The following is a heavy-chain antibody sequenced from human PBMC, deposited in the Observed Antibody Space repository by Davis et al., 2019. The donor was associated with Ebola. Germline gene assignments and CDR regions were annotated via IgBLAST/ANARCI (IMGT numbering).Heavy chain of an antibody. D-gene: IGHD3-16*01. CDR1: VYTLNELG. CDR2: FDPKYGEP. J-gene: IGHJ4*02. CDR3: SVGGQDGGFDY. V-gene: IGHV1-24*01. Sequence: ASVKVSCKVSVYTLNELGVHWVRQAPGKGLEWMGCFDPKYGEPIYAENFQGRLTLTEDTSTDTAYMELSSLRSEDTAVYYCSVGGQDGGFDYWGQGTLVTVSS.